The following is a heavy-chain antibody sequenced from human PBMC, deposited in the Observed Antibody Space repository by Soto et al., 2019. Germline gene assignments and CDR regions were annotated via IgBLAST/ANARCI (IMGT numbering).Heavy chain of an antibody. V-gene: IGHV3-30-3*01. CDR2: LSHDGSEN. CDR3: ARAAAYFYSYYYAMDV. Sequence: SCKATGGTFRTYDFNWVRQAPGKGLEWVAVLSHDGSENYYAGSVKGRFTISRDNSRNTLYLQMNRLRPEDTAVYFCARAAAYFYSYYYAMDVWGQGTTVTVSS. J-gene: IGHJ6*02. D-gene: IGHD6-13*01. CDR1: GGTFRTYD.